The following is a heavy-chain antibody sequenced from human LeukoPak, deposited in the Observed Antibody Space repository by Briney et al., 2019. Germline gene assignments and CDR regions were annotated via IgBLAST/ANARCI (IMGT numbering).Heavy chain of an antibody. J-gene: IGHJ4*02. D-gene: IGHD3-22*01. CDR3: ARDTLQYYDSSGYEVDY. CDR1: GYTFTGYY. V-gene: IGHV1-2*02. Sequence: APLKVSCTASGYTFTGYYMPWVRQAPGHGLEWRGWINPNSGGKNYAQKFQGRVTMTRDTSISTAYMELSRLRSDDTAVYYCARDTLQYYDSSGYEVDYWGQGTLVTVSS. CDR2: INPNSGGK.